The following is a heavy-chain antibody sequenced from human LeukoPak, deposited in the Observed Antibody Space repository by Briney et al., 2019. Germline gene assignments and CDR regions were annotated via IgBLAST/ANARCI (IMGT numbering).Heavy chain of an antibody. CDR2: INHSGST. CDR3: ARPRYSGLVKRNAFDI. Sequence: SETLSLTCTVSGGSISSYYWSWIRQPPGKGLEWIGEINHSGSTNYNPSLKSRVTISVDTSKNQFSLKLSSVTAADTAVYYCARPRYSGLVKRNAFDIWGQGTMVTVSS. D-gene: IGHD1-26*01. CDR1: GGSISSYY. J-gene: IGHJ3*02. V-gene: IGHV4-34*01.